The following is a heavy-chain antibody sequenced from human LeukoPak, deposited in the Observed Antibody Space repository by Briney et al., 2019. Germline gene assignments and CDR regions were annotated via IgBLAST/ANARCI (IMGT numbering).Heavy chain of an antibody. J-gene: IGHJ5*02. CDR3: ARDNPFEDWFDP. Sequence: SETLSLTCSVSGGSISRSYWSWIRQPPGKGLEWIGYIYYSGSTNYNPSLRSRVTISVDTSKNQFSLKLSSVTAADTAVYYCARDNPFEDWFDPWGQGTLVTVSS. CDR1: GGSISRSY. CDR2: IYYSGST. D-gene: IGHD3-9*01. V-gene: IGHV4-59*01.